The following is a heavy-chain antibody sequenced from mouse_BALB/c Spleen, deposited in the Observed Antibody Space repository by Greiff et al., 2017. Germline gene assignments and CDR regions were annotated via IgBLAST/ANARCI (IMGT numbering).Heavy chain of an antibody. D-gene: IGHD4-1*02. CDR1: GFTFSSFG. CDR3: ARLNWDWYFDV. CDR2: ISSGSSTI. V-gene: IGHV5-17*02. Sequence: EVQRVESGGGLVQPGGSRKLSCAASGFTFSSFGMHWVRQAPEKGLEWVAYISSGSSTIYYADTVKGRFTISRDNAKNTLYLQMSSLKSEDTAMYYCARLNWDWYFDVWGAGTTVTVSS. J-gene: IGHJ1*01.